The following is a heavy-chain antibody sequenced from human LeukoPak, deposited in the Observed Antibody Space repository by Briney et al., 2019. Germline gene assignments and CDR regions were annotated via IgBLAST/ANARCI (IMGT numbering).Heavy chain of an antibody. J-gene: IGHJ5*02. CDR3: VRNYYGSGSYVFNWFDP. CDR1: GFTFSGYA. V-gene: IGHV3-64D*06. D-gene: IGHD3-10*01. CDR2: ISSNGGST. Sequence: GSLRLSCSASGFTFSGYAMHWVRQAPGKGLEYVSAISSNGGSTYYADSVKGRFTISRDNSKNTLYFQMSSLRAEDTAVYYCVRNYYGSGSYVFNWFDPWGQGTLVTVSS.